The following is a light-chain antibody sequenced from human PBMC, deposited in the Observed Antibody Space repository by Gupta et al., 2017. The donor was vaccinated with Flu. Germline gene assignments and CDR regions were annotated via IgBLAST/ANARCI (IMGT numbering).Light chain of an antibody. CDR3: CSYAGSSLGVV. V-gene: IGLV2-23*01. CDR2: EGS. Sequence: SALPQPASVSGSPGQSIPLSCTGTSSDVGSYNPVSWYQQHPVKSPKLMIYEGSKRPSVVANRFSGSKSGNTASLTISGLQAEDEADYYCCSYAGSSLGVVFGGGTKLTVL. CDR1: SSDVGSYNP. J-gene: IGLJ2*01.